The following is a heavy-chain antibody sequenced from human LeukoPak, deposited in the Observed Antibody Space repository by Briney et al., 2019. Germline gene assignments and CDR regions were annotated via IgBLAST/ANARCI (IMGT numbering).Heavy chain of an antibody. Sequence: GGSLRLSCAASGFIFSDYWMRWVRQAPGKGLEWVSGINWNGGSTGYADSVKGRFTISRDNAKNSLYLQMNSLRAEDTALYYCARFYSSGWKLDYWGQGTLVTVSS. CDR1: GFIFSDYW. CDR3: ARFYSSGWKLDY. CDR2: INWNGGST. J-gene: IGHJ4*02. V-gene: IGHV3-20*04. D-gene: IGHD6-19*01.